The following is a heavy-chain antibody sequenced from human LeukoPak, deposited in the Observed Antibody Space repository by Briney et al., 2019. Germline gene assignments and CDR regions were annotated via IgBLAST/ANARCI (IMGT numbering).Heavy chain of an antibody. Sequence: SETLSLTCAVYGGSFSGYYWSWIRQPPGKGLEWIGEINHSGSTNYNPSLKSRVTISVDTSKNQFSLKLSSVTAADTAVYYCARGSVTLDYWGQGTLVTVSS. CDR1: GGSFSGYY. V-gene: IGHV4-34*01. J-gene: IGHJ4*02. CDR3: ARGSVTLDY. D-gene: IGHD4-17*01. CDR2: INHSGST.